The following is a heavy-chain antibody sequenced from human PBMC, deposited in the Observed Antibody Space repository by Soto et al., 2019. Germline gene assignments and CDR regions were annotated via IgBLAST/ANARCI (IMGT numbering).Heavy chain of an antibody. CDR1: GYTFINYY. J-gene: IGHJ6*02. CDR3: AREKASTSLLTHYYYAMDV. V-gene: IGHV1-46*01. CDR2: INPSGGRT. Sequence: ASVKVSCKSFGYTFINYYVHWVRQAPGQGLEWMGMINPSGGRTTYPQKFQGRVTMTRDTSTSTVYVELSSLRSDDTAVFYCAREKASTSLLTHYYYAMDVWGQGTTVTVSS.